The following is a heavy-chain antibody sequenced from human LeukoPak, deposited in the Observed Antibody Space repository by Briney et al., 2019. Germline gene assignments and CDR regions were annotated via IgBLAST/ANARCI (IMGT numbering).Heavy chain of an antibody. J-gene: IGHJ4*02. CDR3: ARATSGWSGLDY. D-gene: IGHD6-19*01. Sequence: ASVKVSCKASGYTLTGHYMHWVRQAPGQGLEWMGWMNPNSGGTNYAQKFRGRVTLTRDTSISTACMELSRLKSDDTALYYCARATSGWSGLDYWGQGTLVTVSS. V-gene: IGHV1-2*02. CDR2: MNPNSGGT. CDR1: GYTLTGHY.